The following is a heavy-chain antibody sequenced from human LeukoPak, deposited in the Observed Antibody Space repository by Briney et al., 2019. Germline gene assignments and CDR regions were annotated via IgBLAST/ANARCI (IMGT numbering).Heavy chain of an antibody. D-gene: IGHD2-2*01. Sequence: PSETLSLTCAVYGGSFSGYYWSWIRQPPGKGLEWIGEINHSGSTNYNPSLKSRVTISVDTSKNQFSLKLSSVTAADTAVYYCASLRAKDIVVVPAATHYYYGMDVWGQGTTVTVSS. CDR1: GGSFSGYY. CDR3: ASLRAKDIVVVPAATHYYYGMDV. CDR2: INHSGST. J-gene: IGHJ6*02. V-gene: IGHV4-34*01.